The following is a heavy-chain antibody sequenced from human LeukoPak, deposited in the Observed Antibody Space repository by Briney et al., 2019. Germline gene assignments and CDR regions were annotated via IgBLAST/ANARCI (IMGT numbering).Heavy chain of an antibody. D-gene: IGHD3-10*01. CDR3: ARVLFPFSFVVRGPNPHWFDP. J-gene: IGHJ5*02. CDR1: GGSISSSSYY. Sequence: ASETLSLTCTVSGGSISSSSYYWGWIRQPPGKGLEWIGSIYYSGSTYYNPSLKSRVTISVDTSKNQFSLKLSSVTAADTAVYYCARVLFPFSFVVRGPNPHWFDPWGQGTLVTVSS. V-gene: IGHV4-39*07. CDR2: IYYSGST.